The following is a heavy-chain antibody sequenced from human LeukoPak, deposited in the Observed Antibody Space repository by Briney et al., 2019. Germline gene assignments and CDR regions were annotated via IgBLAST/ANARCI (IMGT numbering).Heavy chain of an antibody. Sequence: PGGSLRLSCAVSGFSFDDYAMHWVRQVPGKGLEWVSGISWNSDNIGYADSVKGRFTTSRDNAKNSLYLQMNSLRAEDTALYYCAINGGGDSGYGNFDYWGQGTLVTVS. CDR2: ISWNSDNI. CDR1: GFSFDDYA. D-gene: IGHD5-12*01. CDR3: AINGGGDSGYGNFDY. J-gene: IGHJ4*02. V-gene: IGHV3-9*01.